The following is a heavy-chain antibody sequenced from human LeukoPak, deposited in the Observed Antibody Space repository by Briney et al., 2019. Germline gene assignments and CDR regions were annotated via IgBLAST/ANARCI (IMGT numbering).Heavy chain of an antibody. J-gene: IGHJ4*02. CDR1: GGSISSHY. Sequence: SETLSLTCTVSGGSISSHYWSWIRQPPGKGLEWIGYIYYSGSTNYNPSLKSRVTISVDTSKNQFSLKLSSVTAADTAVYYCARDTAAAASFDYWGQGTLVTVSS. CDR3: ARDTAAAASFDY. D-gene: IGHD6-13*01. V-gene: IGHV4-59*11. CDR2: IYYSGST.